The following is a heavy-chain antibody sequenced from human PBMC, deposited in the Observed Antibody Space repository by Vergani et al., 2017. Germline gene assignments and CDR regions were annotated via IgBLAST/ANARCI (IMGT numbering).Heavy chain of an antibody. CDR1: GYTFTSYY. Sequence: QVQLVQSGAEVKKLGASVKVSCKASGYTFTSYYMHWVRQAPGQGLDWMGIFNPSGGSTSYAQKFQGRVTMTRDTSTSTVYMELSSLRSEDTAVYYCAREYYYGSGSSYGMDVWGQGTTVTVSS. J-gene: IGHJ6*02. D-gene: IGHD3-10*01. V-gene: IGHV1-46*01. CDR2: FNPSGGST. CDR3: AREYYYGSGSSYGMDV.